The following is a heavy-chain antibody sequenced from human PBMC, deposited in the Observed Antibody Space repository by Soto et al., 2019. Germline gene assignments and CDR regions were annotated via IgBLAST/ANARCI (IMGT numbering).Heavy chain of an antibody. Sequence: QVQLVQSGAEVKKPGSSVKVSCKASGGTFSSYAISWVRQAPGQGLEWMGGIIPIFGTANYAQKFQGRVTITADESTSTAYMELSSLRSEDTAVYYCARSPKPPQFQHYYYYGMDVWGQGTTVTVSS. D-gene: IGHD2-2*01. CDR2: IIPIFGTA. CDR1: GGTFSSYA. J-gene: IGHJ6*02. V-gene: IGHV1-69*12. CDR3: ARSPKPPQFQHYYYYGMDV.